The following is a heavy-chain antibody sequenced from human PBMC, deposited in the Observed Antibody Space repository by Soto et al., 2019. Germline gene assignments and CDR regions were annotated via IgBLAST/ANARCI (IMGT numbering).Heavy chain of an antibody. D-gene: IGHD3-3*01. J-gene: IGHJ4*02. V-gene: IGHV3-23*01. CDR1: GFSFGSYA. CDR3: ARWSYLDY. CDR2: ISGSDGKT. Sequence: GGSLRLSCAASGFSFGSYALSWVRQAPGKGREWVSTISGSDGKTFYADSVKGRFSISRDTSQSTLYLQMNSLRADDTAMYYCARWSYLDYWGQGTRVTVSS.